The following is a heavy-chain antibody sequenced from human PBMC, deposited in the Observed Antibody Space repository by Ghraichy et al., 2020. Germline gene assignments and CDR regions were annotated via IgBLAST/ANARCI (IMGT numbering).Heavy chain of an antibody. CDR3: ATSRAVEAALGDFDY. CDR1: GFPFSSYA. Sequence: GGSLRLSCAASGFPFSSYALNWVRQAPGKGLEWVSSLSVSGARTFYADSVKGRFIISRDNSLHTLFLQMNSLRFDDTAVYYCATSRAVEAALGDFDYWGQGALVTVSS. J-gene: IGHJ4*02. CDR2: LSVSGART. V-gene: IGHV3-23*01. D-gene: IGHD6-6*01.